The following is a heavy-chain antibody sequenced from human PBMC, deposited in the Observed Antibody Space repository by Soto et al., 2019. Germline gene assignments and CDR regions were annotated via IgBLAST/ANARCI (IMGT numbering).Heavy chain of an antibody. D-gene: IGHD3-22*01. CDR3: ARDDSPPPSVVVISGRLDY. CDR1: GFTFSSYA. J-gene: IGHJ4*02. V-gene: IGHV3-30-3*01. CDR2: ISYDGSNK. Sequence: GGSLRLSCAASGFTFSSYAMHWVRQAPGKGLEWVAVISYDGSNKYYADSVKGRFTISRDNSKNTLYLQMNSLRAEDTAVYYCARDDSPPPSVVVISGRLDYWGQGTLVTVSS.